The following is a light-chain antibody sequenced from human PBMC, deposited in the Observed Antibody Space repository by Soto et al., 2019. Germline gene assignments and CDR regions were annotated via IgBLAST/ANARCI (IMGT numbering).Light chain of an antibody. Sequence: EIVLTQSPGTLSLSPGERATLSCRASQSVSSGYLAWYQQKPGQAPRLLIYGASSRATGIPDRFSGSGSGTDFTLTISRLETEDFAVYYCQQYGSSPFTFGPGTKVDIK. CDR1: QSVSSGY. CDR3: QQYGSSPFT. CDR2: GAS. V-gene: IGKV3-20*01. J-gene: IGKJ3*01.